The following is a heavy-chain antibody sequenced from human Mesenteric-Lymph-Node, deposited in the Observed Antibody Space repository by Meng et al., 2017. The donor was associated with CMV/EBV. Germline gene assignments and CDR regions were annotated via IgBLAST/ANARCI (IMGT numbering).Heavy chain of an antibody. J-gene: IGHJ4*02. V-gene: IGHV3-74*01. CDR2: IINDERTT. CDR1: GFTFSSYW. CDR3: VRRLAD. Sequence: GESLKISCAASGFTFSSYWMHWVRQAPGKGLVWLSHIINDERTTSYADSVRGRFTISRDNAKNTLYLQMNSLRAEDTAVYYCVRRLADWGQGTLVTVSS.